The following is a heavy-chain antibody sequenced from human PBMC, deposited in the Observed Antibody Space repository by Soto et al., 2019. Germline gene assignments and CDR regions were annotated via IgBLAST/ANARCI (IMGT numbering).Heavy chain of an antibody. CDR2: INTNTGNP. J-gene: IGHJ6*02. CDR1: GYTFTSYA. V-gene: IGHV7-4-1*01. CDR3: ARVWDIWTGYYYYYYGMDV. D-gene: IGHD3-9*01. Sequence: ASVKVSCKASGYTFTSYAMNWVRQAPGQGLEWMGWINTNTGNPTYAQGFTGRFVFSLDTSVSTAYLQICSLKAEDTAVYYCARVWDIWTGYYYYYYGMDVWGQGTTVTVSS.